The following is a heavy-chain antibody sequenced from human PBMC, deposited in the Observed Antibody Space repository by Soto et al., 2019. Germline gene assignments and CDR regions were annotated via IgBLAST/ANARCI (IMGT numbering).Heavy chain of an antibody. CDR3: ASTGYGSXSYYNGTAPYYYYGMDV. CDR2: INAGNGNT. D-gene: IGHD3-10*01. CDR1: GYTFTSYA. J-gene: IGHJ6*02. V-gene: IGHV1-3*01. Sequence: ASVKVSCKASGYTFTSYAMHWVRQAPGQRLEWMGWINAGNGNTKYSQKFQGRVTITRDTSASTAYMELSSLRSEDTAVYYCASTGYGSXSYYNGTAPYYYYGMDVWGQGTTVTVSS.